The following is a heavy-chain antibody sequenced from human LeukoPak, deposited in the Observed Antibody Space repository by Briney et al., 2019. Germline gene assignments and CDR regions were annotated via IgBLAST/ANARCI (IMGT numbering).Heavy chain of an antibody. V-gene: IGHV3-30*04. CDR3: ARDGSGSYYSYYYYYMDV. D-gene: IGHD3-10*01. J-gene: IGHJ6*03. CDR1: GFTFSSYA. CDR2: ISYDGSNK. Sequence: GRSLRLSCAASGFTFSSYAMHWVRQAPGKGLEWVAVISYDGSNKYYADSVKGRFTISRDNSKNTLYLQMNSLRAEDTAVYYCARDGSGSYYSYYYYYMDVWGKGTTVTISS.